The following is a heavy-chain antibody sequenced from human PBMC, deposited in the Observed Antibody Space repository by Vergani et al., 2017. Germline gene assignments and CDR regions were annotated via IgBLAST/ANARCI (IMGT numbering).Heavy chain of an antibody. CDR3: AQSGSSGWYSYFDY. J-gene: IGHJ4*02. CDR2: IIPIFGTA. CDR1: GGTFTSYA. V-gene: IGHV1-69*06. Sequence: QVQLVQSGAEVKKPGSSVKVSCKASGGTFTSYAISWVRQAPGQGLEWMGGIIPIFGTATYAQKFQGRVPITADKSTSTAYMELSSLRSEDTAVYYCAQSGSSGWYSYFDYWGQGTLVTVSS. D-gene: IGHD6-19*01.